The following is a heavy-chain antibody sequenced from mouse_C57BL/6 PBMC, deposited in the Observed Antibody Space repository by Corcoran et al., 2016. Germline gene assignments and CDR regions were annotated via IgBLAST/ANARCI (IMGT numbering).Heavy chain of an antibody. CDR2: INTYSGVP. V-gene: IGHV9-3*01. D-gene: IGHD4-1*01. CDR1: GYTFTTYG. CDR3: ARTGNWADY. Sequence: QIQLVQSGPELKKPGETVKISCKASGYTFTTYGMSWVKQAPGKGLKWMGWINTYSGVPTYADDFKGRFAFSLETSASTAYLQINNLKNEDTATYFCARTGNWADYWGQGTTLTVSP. J-gene: IGHJ2*01.